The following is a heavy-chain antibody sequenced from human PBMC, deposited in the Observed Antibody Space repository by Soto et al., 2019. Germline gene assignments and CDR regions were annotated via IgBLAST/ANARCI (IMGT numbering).Heavy chain of an antibody. D-gene: IGHD3-3*01. J-gene: IGHJ6*02. Sequence: SVKVSCKASGGTFSSYAISWVRQAPGQGLEWMGGIIPIFGTANYAQKFQGRVTITADESTSTAYMELSSLRSEDTAVYYCAGGTYYDVWSGPNYYYGMDVWGQGSTVTVSS. V-gene: IGHV1-69*13. CDR1: GGTFSSYA. CDR3: AGGTYYDVWSGPNYYYGMDV. CDR2: IIPIFGTA.